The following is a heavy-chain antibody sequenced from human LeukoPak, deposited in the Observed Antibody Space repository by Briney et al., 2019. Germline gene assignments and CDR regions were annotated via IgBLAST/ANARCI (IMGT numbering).Heavy chain of an antibody. Sequence: GGSLRLSCAASGFTFSTYAMTWVRQAPGKGLEWVSAISARDNYIYYADSVKGRFTISRDNSNLYLQMDSLRAEDTALYYCARGYCTGNSCPIYYCGMDVWGQGTTVIVSS. CDR3: ARGYCTGNSCPIYYCGMDV. J-gene: IGHJ6*02. CDR1: GFTFSTYA. V-gene: IGHV3-23*01. D-gene: IGHD2-8*02. CDR2: ISARDNYI.